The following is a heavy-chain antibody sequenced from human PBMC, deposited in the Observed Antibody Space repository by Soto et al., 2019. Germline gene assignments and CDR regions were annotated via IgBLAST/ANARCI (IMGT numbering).Heavy chain of an antibody. J-gene: IGHJ5*02. CDR1: GYTFTGYC. Sequence: ASVKVSWKASGYTFTGYCMHWVRQAPGQGLEWMGWINPNSGGTNYAQKFQGRVTMTRDTSISTAYMELSRLRSDDTAVYYCARVARLGELLRIHGFDPWGQGTLDTVSS. V-gene: IGHV1-2*02. CDR3: ARVARLGELLRIHGFDP. D-gene: IGHD3-16*01. CDR2: INPNSGGT.